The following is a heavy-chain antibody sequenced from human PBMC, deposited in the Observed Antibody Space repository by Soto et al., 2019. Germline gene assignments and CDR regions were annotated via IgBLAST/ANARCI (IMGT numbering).Heavy chain of an antibody. CDR3: ARMLGWGSYHPADDFDI. V-gene: IGHV1-69*13. CDR2: IIPIFGTA. D-gene: IGHD3-16*01. Sequence: ASVKVSCKASGGTFSSYAISWVRQAPGQGLEWMGEIIPIFGTANYAQKFQGRVTITADESTSTAYMELSSLRSEYTAVSYCARMLGWGSYHPADDFDIWGQGTMVTV. CDR1: GGTFSSYA. J-gene: IGHJ3*02.